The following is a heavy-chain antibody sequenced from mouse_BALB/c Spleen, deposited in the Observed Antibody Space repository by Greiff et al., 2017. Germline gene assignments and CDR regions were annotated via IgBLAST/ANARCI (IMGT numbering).Heavy chain of an antibody. J-gene: IGHJ3*01. Sequence: DVMLVESGGGLVQPGGSLKLSCAASGFTFSDAWMDWVRQSPEKGLEWVAEIRSKANNHATYSDESVKVRFTIARDDSKSSVYLQMNSLRAEDTGSYYCTSPQGFAYWGQGTLVTVSA. CDR3: TSPQGFAY. CDR1: GFTFSDAW. V-gene: IGHV6-6*01. CDR2: IRSKANNHAT.